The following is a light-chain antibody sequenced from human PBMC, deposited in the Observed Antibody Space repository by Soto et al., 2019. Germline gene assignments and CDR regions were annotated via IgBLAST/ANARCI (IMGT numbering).Light chain of an antibody. V-gene: IGKV3-15*01. Sequence: TLSLSPGERATLSCRASQSVNSDLAWYQQKPGQAPRLLISGASDRATGIPARFSGSGSGTQFTLTISSLQSEDFALYYCQQNNNWPWTFGQGTKVDI. CDR2: GAS. J-gene: IGKJ1*01. CDR1: QSVNSD. CDR3: QQNNNWPWT.